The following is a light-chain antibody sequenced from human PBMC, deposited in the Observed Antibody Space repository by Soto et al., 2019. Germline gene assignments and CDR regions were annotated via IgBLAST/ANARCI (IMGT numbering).Light chain of an antibody. CDR3: QQANSFPRT. Sequence: DIQMTQSPSSVSASVGDRVTITCRASQGISNWLAWYQQKPGEAPKLLIYAASSLQGGVPTRFSGSGSGTDFTLTISSLQPEDFATYYCQQANSFPRTFGQETRLEIK. CDR1: QGISNW. J-gene: IGKJ5*01. CDR2: AAS. V-gene: IGKV1D-12*01.